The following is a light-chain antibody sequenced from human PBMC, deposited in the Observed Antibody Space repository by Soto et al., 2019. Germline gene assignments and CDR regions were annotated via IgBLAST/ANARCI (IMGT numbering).Light chain of an antibody. Sequence: DIQMSQSPSSLSASVGDIVTIACQASQTISNYLHWYQQKPGKAPKLLIYAASSLQSGVPSRFSGSGSGTDFTFTISSLQPEDIATYYCPQYDNLPLTFGGGTKVDIK. CDR1: QTISNY. CDR3: PQYDNLPLT. CDR2: AAS. J-gene: IGKJ4*01. V-gene: IGKV1-33*01.